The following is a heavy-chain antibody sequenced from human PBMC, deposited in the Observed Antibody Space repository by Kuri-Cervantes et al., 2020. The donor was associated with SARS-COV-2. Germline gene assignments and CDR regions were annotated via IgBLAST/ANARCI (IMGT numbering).Heavy chain of an antibody. Sequence: AGSLRLSCAGSRFTFSSFDMAWVRQAPGKGLEWISDITYEGADTYFAASVKGRFTISRDNSKYSLTLQMSSLRAEDTAIYYCVKCSAASHPCYLDYWGQGTLVTVSS. V-gene: IGHV3-23*01. CDR2: ITYEGADT. CDR1: RFTFSSFD. J-gene: IGHJ4*03. D-gene: IGHD3-10*02. CDR3: VKCSAASHPCYLDY.